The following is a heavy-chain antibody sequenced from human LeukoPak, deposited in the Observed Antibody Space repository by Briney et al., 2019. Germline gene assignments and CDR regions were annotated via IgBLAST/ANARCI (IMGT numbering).Heavy chain of an antibody. D-gene: IGHD4-17*01. J-gene: IGHJ4*02. V-gene: IGHV3-7*01. CDR3: ARDLGTTGTFDY. Sequence: GGSLRLSCAASGFNFSSYWMSWVRQAPGKGLEWVANIKQDGSEKFYVESAEGRFTISRDNAKNSLNLQMNSLRAEDTAVYYCARDLGTTGTFDYWGQGTLVTVSS. CDR1: GFNFSSYW. CDR2: IKQDGSEK.